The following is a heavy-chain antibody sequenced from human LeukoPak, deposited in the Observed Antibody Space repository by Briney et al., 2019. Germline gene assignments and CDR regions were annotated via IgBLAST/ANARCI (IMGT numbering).Heavy chain of an antibody. CDR3: ARRRGNFWSDYYAFDS. CDR2: INYSGDT. Sequence: PSGTLSLTCTVSGGSINNHYWSWIRQPPGKGLEWLGYINYSGDTNYSPSLTSRVTISLDTSQNQFSLKLSSVTAADTAVYYCARRRGNFWSDYYAFDSWGLGTLVTVS. J-gene: IGHJ4*02. CDR1: GGSINNHY. D-gene: IGHD3-3*01. V-gene: IGHV4-59*08.